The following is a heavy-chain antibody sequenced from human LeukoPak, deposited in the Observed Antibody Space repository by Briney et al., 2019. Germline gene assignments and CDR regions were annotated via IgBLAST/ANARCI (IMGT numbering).Heavy chain of an antibody. D-gene: IGHD3-9*01. CDR2: VNPNNGGT. CDR1: GYTFTGYY. J-gene: IGHJ3*02. V-gene: IGHV1-2*02. CDR3: TGASLTGYGEGAFDM. Sequence: SAVNVSCKASGYTFTGYYMHWVRPAPGQGREWVGWVNPNNGGTNYAQKFQGRVTMTRDPSISTAYMELSRLRSEDTAVYYCTGASLTGYGEGAFDMWGQGTMVTVSS.